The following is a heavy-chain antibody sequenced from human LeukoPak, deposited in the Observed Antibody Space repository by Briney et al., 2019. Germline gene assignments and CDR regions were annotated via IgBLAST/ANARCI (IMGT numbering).Heavy chain of an antibody. D-gene: IGHD6-19*01. Sequence: PGGSLRLSCAASGFTFTNFGIHWVRQAPGKGLEWVTFISYDGSDKSYADSVKGRFTISRDNSKNTLSLQMNSLRAEDTAVYYCAKDISIGWSFEHWGQGTLVSVSS. CDR1: GFTFTNFG. V-gene: IGHV3-30*18. CDR2: ISYDGSDK. J-gene: IGHJ4*02. CDR3: AKDISIGWSFEH.